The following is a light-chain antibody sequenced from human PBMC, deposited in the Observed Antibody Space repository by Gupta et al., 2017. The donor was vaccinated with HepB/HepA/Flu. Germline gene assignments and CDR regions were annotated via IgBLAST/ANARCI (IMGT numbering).Light chain of an antibody. CDR1: QSLVYSGGNTY. V-gene: IGKV2-30*01. Sequence: DVVMTQSPLSLPVTLGQPASISCRSSQSLVYSGGNTYLNWFQQRPGQSPRRLIYKVSNRDSGVPDRFSGSGSGTDFTLKISRGEAEDVGVYYCMQGTHWPPYTFGQGTKLEIK. CDR3: MQGTHWPPYT. CDR2: KVS. J-gene: IGKJ2*01.